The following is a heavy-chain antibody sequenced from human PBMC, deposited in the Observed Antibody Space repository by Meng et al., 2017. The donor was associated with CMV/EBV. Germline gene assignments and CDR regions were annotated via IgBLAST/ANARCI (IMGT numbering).Heavy chain of an antibody. Sequence: SETLSLTCTVSGGSISSGDYYWSWIRQPPGKGLEWIGYIYYSGSTYYNPSLKSRVTISVDTSKNQFSLKLSSVTAADTAVYYCARDGGSSCWYGIWFDPWGQGTLVTVSS. V-gene: IGHV4-30-4*08. CDR1: GGSISSGDYY. CDR3: ARDGGSSCWYGIWFDP. D-gene: IGHD6-13*01. CDR2: IYYSGST. J-gene: IGHJ5*02.